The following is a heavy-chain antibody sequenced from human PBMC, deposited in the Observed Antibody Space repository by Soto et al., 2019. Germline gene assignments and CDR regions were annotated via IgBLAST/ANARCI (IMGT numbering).Heavy chain of an antibody. J-gene: IGHJ6*02. D-gene: IGHD7-27*01. CDR3: ARRLGWGFQGDGMDV. CDR1: GYSFTSYW. V-gene: IGHV5-10-1*03. CDR2: IDPSDSYT. Sequence: EVQLVQSGAEVKKPGESLRISCKGSGYSFTSYWIRWVSQMPGKGLEWMGRIDPSDSYTNYSPSFQGHVTTSADKSISTAYLQWSRLKASDTAMYDCARRLGWGFQGDGMDVWGQGTTVTVSS.